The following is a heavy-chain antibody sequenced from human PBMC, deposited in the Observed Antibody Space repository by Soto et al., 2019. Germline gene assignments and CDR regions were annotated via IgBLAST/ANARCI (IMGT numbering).Heavy chain of an antibody. J-gene: IGHJ4*02. CDR1: GFTFSSYA. CDR3: ARAIAVQYYFDY. Sequence: GGSLRLSCAASGFTFSSYAMHWVRQAPGKGLEYVSAISSNGGSTYYANSMKGRFTISRDNSKNTLYLQMGSLRAEDMAVYYCARAIAVQYYFDYWGQGTLVTVSS. CDR2: ISSNGGST. D-gene: IGHD6-19*01. V-gene: IGHV3-64*01.